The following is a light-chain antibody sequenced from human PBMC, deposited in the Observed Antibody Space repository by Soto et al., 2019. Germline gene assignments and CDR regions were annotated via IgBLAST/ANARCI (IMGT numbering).Light chain of an antibody. V-gene: IGLV2-8*01. CDR1: NSDIGASNS. J-gene: IGLJ2*01. CDR3: GSKAGSNKHVV. Sequence: QSALTQPPSASGSPGQSVTISCAGSNSDIGASNSVSRYQQHPGKAPKLLISEVTKRPSGVPDRFSGSKSGNTASLTVSGLQAEDEADYYCGSKAGSNKHVVFGGGTKVTVL. CDR2: EVT.